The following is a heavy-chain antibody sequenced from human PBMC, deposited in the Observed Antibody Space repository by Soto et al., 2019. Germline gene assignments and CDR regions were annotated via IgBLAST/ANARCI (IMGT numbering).Heavy chain of an antibody. CDR1: GFTFSSYA. CDR2: ISGSGGST. V-gene: IGHV3-23*01. D-gene: IGHD3-22*01. J-gene: IGHJ4*02. Sequence: GGSLRLSCAASGFTFSSYAMSWVHQAPGKGLEWVSAISGSGGSTYYADSVKGRFTISRDNSKNTLYLQMNSLRAKDTAVYYCAKDDDSSGYYFDYWGQGTLVTVSS. CDR3: AKDDDSSGYYFDY.